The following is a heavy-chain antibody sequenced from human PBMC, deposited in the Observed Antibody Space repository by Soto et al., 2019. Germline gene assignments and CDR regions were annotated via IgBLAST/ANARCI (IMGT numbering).Heavy chain of an antibody. D-gene: IGHD3-3*01. V-gene: IGHV1-24*01. Sequence: GASVKVSCKVSVYTLTELSMHWVRQAPGKGLEWMGGFDPEDGETMYAQKFQGRVTMTEDTSTDTAYMELSSLRSEDTAVYYCTTGQRPLRFLEWLSRYYFDFWGQGTLVTVSS. CDR1: VYTLTELS. CDR2: FDPEDGET. CDR3: TTGQRPLRFLEWLSRYYFDF. J-gene: IGHJ4*02.